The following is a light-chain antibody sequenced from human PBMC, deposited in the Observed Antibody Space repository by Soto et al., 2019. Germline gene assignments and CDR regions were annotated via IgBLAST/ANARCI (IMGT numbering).Light chain of an antibody. CDR3: SSYTSSSTPLWV. CDR2: DVS. V-gene: IGLV2-14*01. J-gene: IGLJ1*01. Sequence: QAASVSGSPGQSITISCTGTSSDVGGYNYVSWYQQHPGKAPKLMIYDVSNRPSGVSNRFSGSKSGNTASLTISGLQAEDEADYYCSSYTSSSTPLWVFGTGTKLTVL. CDR1: SSDVGGYNY.